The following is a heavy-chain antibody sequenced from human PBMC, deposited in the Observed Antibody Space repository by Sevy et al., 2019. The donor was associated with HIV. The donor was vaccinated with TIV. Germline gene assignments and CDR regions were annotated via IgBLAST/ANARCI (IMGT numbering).Heavy chain of an antibody. V-gene: IGHV4-59*01. CDR3: ARERRDGYCSSTSCYNVDNWFDP. J-gene: IGHJ5*02. CDR1: GGSISSYY. D-gene: IGHD2-2*02. CDR2: IYYSGST. Sequence: SETLSLTCTVSGGSISSYYWSWIRQPPGKGLEWIGYIYYSGSTNYNPSLKSRVTISVDTSKNQFYLKLGSVTAADTAVYYCARERRDGYCSSTSCYNVDNWFDPWCQGTLVTVSS.